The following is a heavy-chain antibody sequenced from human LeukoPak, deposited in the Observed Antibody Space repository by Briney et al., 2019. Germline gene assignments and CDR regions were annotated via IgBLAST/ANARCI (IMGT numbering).Heavy chain of an antibody. Sequence: SETLSLTCSVSGGSISYYYWSWIRQFPGKGLEWIGYISDGESPDYNPSFQSRVTIYVDSSKNQFFLNLTSVTAADTAVYYCAQDRFSFVHWGQGTLVTVSS. V-gene: IGHV4-59*01. CDR2: ISDGESP. J-gene: IGHJ1*01. CDR3: AQDRFSFVH. CDR1: GGSISYYY. D-gene: IGHD2-2*01.